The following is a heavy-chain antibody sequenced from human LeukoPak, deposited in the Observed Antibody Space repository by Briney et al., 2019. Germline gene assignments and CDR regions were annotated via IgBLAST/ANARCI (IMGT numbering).Heavy chain of an antibody. CDR3: ARGGTRHYFQH. J-gene: IGHJ1*01. V-gene: IGHV4-59*01. CDR2: IYYSGST. D-gene: IGHD2-2*01. CDR1: GGSISSYY. Sequence: PSETLSLTCTVSGGSISSYYWSWIRQPPGKGLEWIGYIYYSGSTNYNPSLKSRVTVSVDTSKNQSSLKLSSVTAADTAVYYCARGGTRHYFQHWGQGTLVTVSS.